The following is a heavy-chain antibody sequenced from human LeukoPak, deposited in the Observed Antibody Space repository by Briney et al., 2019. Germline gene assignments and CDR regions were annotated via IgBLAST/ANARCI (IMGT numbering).Heavy chain of an antibody. D-gene: IGHD4-23*01. V-gene: IGHV4-61*02. CDR1: GDSLSRGSYY. CDR2: ISASGNT. CDR3: ARGPPYGGIFDY. Sequence: SETLSLTCSVSGDSLSRGSYYWNWIWQPAGKGLEWIGRISASGNTNYNPSLKSRVTLSVDASKNQFSLKLSSVTAADTAVYYCARGPPYGGIFDYWGQGTQVTVSS. J-gene: IGHJ4*02.